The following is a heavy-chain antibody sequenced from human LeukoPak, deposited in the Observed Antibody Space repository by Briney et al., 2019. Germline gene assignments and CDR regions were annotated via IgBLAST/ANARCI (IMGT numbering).Heavy chain of an antibody. V-gene: IGHV1-18*01. CDR3: AREGKYYYGSPHSNWFDP. Sequence: ASVKVSCKASGYSFTSYGISWVRQAPGQGLEWMGWISAYNGNTNYAQKLQGRVTMTTDTSTSTAYMELRSLRSDDTAVYYCAREGKYYYGSPHSNWFDPWGQGTLVTVSS. CDR1: GYSFTSYG. J-gene: IGHJ5*02. CDR2: ISAYNGNT. D-gene: IGHD3-10*01.